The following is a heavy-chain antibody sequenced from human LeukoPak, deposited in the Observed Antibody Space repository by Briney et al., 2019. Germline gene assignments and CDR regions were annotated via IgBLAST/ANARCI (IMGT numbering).Heavy chain of an antibody. CDR3: AIRGSSWYGCDY. D-gene: IGHD2-15*01. CDR2: IRSSGSTI. Sequence: GGSLRLSCAASGFTFSSYSMNWVRQAPGKGLEWVSYIRSSGSTIYYADSVKGRFTISRDNAKNSLYLQMNSLRVEHTAVYYFAIRGSSWYGCDYWGEGTLVSVSS. V-gene: IGHV3-48*01. J-gene: IGHJ4*02. CDR1: GFTFSSYS.